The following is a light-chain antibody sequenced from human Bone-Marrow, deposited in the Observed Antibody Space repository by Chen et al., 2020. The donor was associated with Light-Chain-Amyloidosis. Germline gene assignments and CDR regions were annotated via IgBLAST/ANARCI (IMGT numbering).Light chain of an antibody. J-gene: IGKJ4*01. CDR1: QSVSSY. V-gene: IGKV3-11*01. CDR2: DAS. Sequence: VVLTQVPATLSMSPGQRATLSFRASQSVSSYLVWYQQKPGQAPRLLIYDASNRATGIPARFSGSGSGTDFTLTISSLEPEDFAIYYCQQRKFWPPLTFGGGTKVEIK. CDR3: QQRKFWPPLT.